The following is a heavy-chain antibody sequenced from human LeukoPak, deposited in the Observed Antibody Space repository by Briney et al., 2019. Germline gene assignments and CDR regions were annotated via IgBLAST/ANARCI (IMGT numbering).Heavy chain of an antibody. CDR1: GGTFSSYT. D-gene: IGHD3-16*01. CDR2: IIPILGIA. Sequence: SSVKVSCKASGGTFSSYTISWVRQAPGQGLEWMGRIIPILGIANYAQKFQGRVTITADKSTSTAYMELSSLRSEDTAVYYCAREHGGYAFDIWGQGTMVTVSS. J-gene: IGHJ3*02. CDR3: AREHGGYAFDI. V-gene: IGHV1-69*04.